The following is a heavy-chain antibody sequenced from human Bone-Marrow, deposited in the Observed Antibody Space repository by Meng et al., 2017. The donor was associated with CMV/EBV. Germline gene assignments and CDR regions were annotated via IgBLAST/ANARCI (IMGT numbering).Heavy chain of an antibody. V-gene: IGHV3-7*01. CDR2: IKQDGSEK. D-gene: IGHD6-13*01. J-gene: IGHJ4*02. Sequence: GGSLRLSCAAPGFTFSSYWMTWVRRAPGKGLEWVAKIKQDGSEKYYVDSVKGRFTISRDNAKNSLFLQMNSLRAEDTAVYYCARAFVAAAGTRLADYWGQGTLVTVSS. CDR1: GFTFSSYW. CDR3: ARAFVAAAGTRLADY.